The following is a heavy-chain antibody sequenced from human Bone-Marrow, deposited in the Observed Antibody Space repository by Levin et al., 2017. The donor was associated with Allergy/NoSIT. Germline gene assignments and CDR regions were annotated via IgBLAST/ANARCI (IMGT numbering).Heavy chain of an antibody. J-gene: IGHJ1*01. CDR2: ISYDGSNK. D-gene: IGHD1-26*01. V-gene: IGHV3-30*18. Sequence: GGSLRLSCAASGFTFSSYGMHWVRQAPGKGLEWVAVISYDGSNKYYADSVKGRFTISRDNSKNTLYLQMNSLRAEDTAVYYCAKDRVGATSMGAFQHWGQGTLVTVSS. CDR3: AKDRVGATSMGAFQH. CDR1: GFTFSSYG.